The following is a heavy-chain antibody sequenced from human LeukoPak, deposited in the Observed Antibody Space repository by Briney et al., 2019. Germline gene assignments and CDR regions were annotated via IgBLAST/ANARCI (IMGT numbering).Heavy chain of an antibody. Sequence: GASVKVSCKASGYTFTGYYMHWVRQAPGQGLEWVGWINPNSGGTNYAQKFQGRVTMTRDTSISTAYMELSRLRSDDTAVYYCARSTGYSSGWYPRSQYYFDYWGQGTLVTVSS. J-gene: IGHJ4*02. D-gene: IGHD6-19*01. CDR2: INPNSGGT. CDR3: ARSTGYSSGWYPRSQYYFDY. V-gene: IGHV1-2*02. CDR1: GYTFTGYY.